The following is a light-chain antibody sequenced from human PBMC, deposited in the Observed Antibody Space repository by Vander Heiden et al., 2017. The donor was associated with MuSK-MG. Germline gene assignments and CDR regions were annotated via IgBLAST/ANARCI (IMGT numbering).Light chain of an antibody. Sequence: DIVMTQSPLSLPVTPGEPASISCRSSQSLLHSNGYNYLDWYLQKPGQSPQLLIYFGSKRASGVPDRVSGRGSGTDFTLKISRVEAEDVGVYYCMQALQTPITFGQGTRLEIK. CDR1: QSLLHSNGYNY. V-gene: IGKV2-28*01. CDR2: FGS. J-gene: IGKJ5*01. CDR3: MQALQTPIT.